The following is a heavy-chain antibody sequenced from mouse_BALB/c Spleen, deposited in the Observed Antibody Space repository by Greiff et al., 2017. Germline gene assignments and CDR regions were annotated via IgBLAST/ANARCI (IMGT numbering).Heavy chain of an antibody. V-gene: IGHV1-87*01. Sequence: QVQLQQSGAELARPGASVKLSCKASGYTFTSYWMQWVNQRPGQGLEWIGAIYPGDGVTRYTQKFKGKATLTADKSSSTAYMQLSSLASEDSAVYYCANDLLRAMDYWGQGTSVTVSS. CDR1: GYTFTSYW. CDR3: ANDLLRAMDY. D-gene: IGHD2-1*01. J-gene: IGHJ4*01. CDR2: IYPGDGVT.